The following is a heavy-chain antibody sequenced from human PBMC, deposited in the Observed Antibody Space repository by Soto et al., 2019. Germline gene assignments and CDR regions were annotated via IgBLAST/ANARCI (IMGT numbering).Heavy chain of an antibody. D-gene: IGHD3-10*01. Sequence: GGSLRLSCAASGFTFSSYWMSWVRQAPGKGLEWVANIKQDGSEKYYEDSVKGRFTSSRDNAKNSLYLQMNSLGAEDTAVYYCARAQLLWFGEFTFGSDAFDIWGQGTMVTVSS. CDR1: GFTFSSYW. CDR2: IKQDGSEK. CDR3: ARAQLLWFGEFTFGSDAFDI. J-gene: IGHJ3*02. V-gene: IGHV3-7*01.